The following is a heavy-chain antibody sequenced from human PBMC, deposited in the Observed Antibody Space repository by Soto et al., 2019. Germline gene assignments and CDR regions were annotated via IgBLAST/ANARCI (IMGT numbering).Heavy chain of an antibody. J-gene: IGHJ4*02. Sequence: PATLSLTSIVSGGSLDRSSYYWGWIRQPPGKGLEWIGGSSYSGTSYYNPSLKSRVTISVDTSNNQFSLKLTSVTAADTAVYYCSRLGSESYWVDSWGQGTL. V-gene: IGHV4-39*01. CDR2: SSYSGTS. CDR1: GGSLDRSSYY. CDR3: SRLGSESYWVDS. D-gene: IGHD3-10*01.